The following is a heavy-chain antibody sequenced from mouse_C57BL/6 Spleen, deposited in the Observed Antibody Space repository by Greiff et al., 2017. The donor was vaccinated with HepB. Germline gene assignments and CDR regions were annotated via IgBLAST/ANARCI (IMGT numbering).Heavy chain of an antibody. CDR2: TNPTNGRT. CDR1: GYTFTSYW. D-gene: IGHD1-1*01. J-gene: IGHJ2*01. Sequence: VQLQQSGAELVKAGASVKMSCKASGYTFTSYWMHWVKQRLGQGLEWFAETNPTNGRTYYNEKFKSKATLTVDKSSSTAYMLLSGPTFEDSAVYYCARNKKIVATYFDYWGQGTTLTDSS. CDR3: ARNKKIVATYFDY. V-gene: IGHV1S81*02.